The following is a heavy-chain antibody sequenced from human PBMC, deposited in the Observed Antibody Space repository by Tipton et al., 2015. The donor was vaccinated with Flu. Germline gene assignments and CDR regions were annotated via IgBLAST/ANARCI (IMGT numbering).Heavy chain of an antibody. CDR3: AKDKTGTDGSFEFAFHN. Sequence: LSLTCSVSGASISRYYWGWFRQPPGKGPEWIGYLTNCGGTNFHPSLKSRATISVDTSKNQFSLSLNSVTAADTAIYYCAKDKTGTDGSFEFAFHNWGPGALVTVSS. V-gene: IGHV4-59*01. J-gene: IGHJ4*02. CDR2: LTNCGGT. CDR1: GASISRYY. D-gene: IGHD3-9*01.